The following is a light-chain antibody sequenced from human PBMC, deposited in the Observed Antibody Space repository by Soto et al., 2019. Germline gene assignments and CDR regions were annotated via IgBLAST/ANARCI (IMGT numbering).Light chain of an antibody. CDR3: QQYGTSTFT. CDR1: QSVSSSY. V-gene: IGKV3-20*01. CDR2: GAS. Sequence: EIVLTQSPGTLSLSPGERATLSCRASQSVSSSYLAWYQQKPGQAPRLIIYGASSRDTGIPDRFSGSGSGTGFTLTISRLEPEDFAVYYCQQYGTSTFTFGPGTKVDIK. J-gene: IGKJ3*01.